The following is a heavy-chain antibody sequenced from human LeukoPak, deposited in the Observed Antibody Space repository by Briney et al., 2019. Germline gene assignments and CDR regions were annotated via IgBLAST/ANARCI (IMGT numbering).Heavy chain of an antibody. J-gene: IGHJ4*02. CDR1: GFTFSSYG. CDR2: ISGSGGST. CDR3: AKDPSRTIFGVVTPWYFDY. D-gene: IGHD3-3*01. Sequence: PPGRSLRLSCAASGFTFSSYGMHWVRQAPGKGLEWVSAISGSGGSTYYADSVKGRFTISRDNSKNTLYLQMNSLRAEDTAVYYCAKDPSRTIFGVVTPWYFDYWGQGTLVTVSS. V-gene: IGHV3-23*01.